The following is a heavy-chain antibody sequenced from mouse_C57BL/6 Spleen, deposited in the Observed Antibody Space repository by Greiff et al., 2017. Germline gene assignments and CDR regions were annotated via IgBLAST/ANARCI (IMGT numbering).Heavy chain of an antibody. D-gene: IGHD2-3*01. V-gene: IGHV5-6*01. J-gene: IGHJ3*01. CDR1: GFTFSSYG. CDR2: ISSGGSYT. Sequence: EVQLVESGGDLVKPGGSLKLSCAASGFTFSSYGMSWVRQTPDKRLEWVATISSGGSYTYYPDSVKGRFTISRDNAKNTLYLQMSSLKSEDTAMYYCARHEDGYYVDWGQGTLVTVSA. CDR3: ARHEDGYYVD.